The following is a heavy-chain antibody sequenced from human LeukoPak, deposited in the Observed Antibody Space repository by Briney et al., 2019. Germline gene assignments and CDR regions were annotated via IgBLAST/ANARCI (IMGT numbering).Heavy chain of an antibody. Sequence: GGSLRLSCAASGFTFSSYGMDWVRQAPGKGLEWLANIREDESEINYVDSVKGRFTISRDNARNSLYLQMTSLRPEDTAVYYCARGSIGSYRDFDYWGQGTLVTVSS. CDR3: ARGSIGSYRDFDY. V-gene: IGHV3-7*01. CDR1: GFTFSSYG. J-gene: IGHJ4*02. CDR2: IREDESEI. D-gene: IGHD1-26*01.